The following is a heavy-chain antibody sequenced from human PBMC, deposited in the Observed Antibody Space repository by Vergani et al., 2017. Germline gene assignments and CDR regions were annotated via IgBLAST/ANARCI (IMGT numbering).Heavy chain of an antibody. CDR1: GFTFSSYS. J-gene: IGHJ4*02. CDR3: AQGNFDWLLQEIDY. CDR2: ISSSSSTI. V-gene: IGHV3-48*04. Sequence: EVQLVESGGGLVQPGGSLRLSCAASGFTFSSYSMNWVRQAPGKGLEWVSYISSSSSTIYYADSVKGRFTISRDNAKNSLYLQMNSLRAEDTAVYYCAQGNFDWLLQEIDYWGQGTLVTVSS. D-gene: IGHD3-9*01.